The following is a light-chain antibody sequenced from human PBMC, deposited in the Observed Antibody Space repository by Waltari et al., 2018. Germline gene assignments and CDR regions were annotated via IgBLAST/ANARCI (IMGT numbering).Light chain of an antibody. CDR3: QQRSNWPSWT. V-gene: IGKV3-11*01. CDR2: DAS. CDR1: QSVSSY. Sequence: EIVLTQSPATLSLSPGERATLPCRDSQSVSSYLAWYQQKPGQAPRLLSYDASNRATGIPARFSGSGSGTDFTLTISSLEPEDFAVYYCQQRSNWPSWTFGQGTKVEIK. J-gene: IGKJ1*01.